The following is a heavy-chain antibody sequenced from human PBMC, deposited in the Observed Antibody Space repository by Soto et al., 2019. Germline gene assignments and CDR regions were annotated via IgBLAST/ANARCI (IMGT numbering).Heavy chain of an antibody. CDR1: GFTFSSYA. Sequence: EVQLFESGGGLVQPVGSLSLSCAASGFTFSSYAMSWVRQAPGKGLEWVSDISGSGGSTYYADSVKGRFTITSENSKNSLYLQMNSLSAEDTAVSYCAKVGSGYYPRQDFQHWGQGNLVTVSS. D-gene: IGHD3-22*01. V-gene: IGHV3-23*01. CDR2: ISGSGGST. J-gene: IGHJ1*01. CDR3: AKVGSGYYPRQDFQH.